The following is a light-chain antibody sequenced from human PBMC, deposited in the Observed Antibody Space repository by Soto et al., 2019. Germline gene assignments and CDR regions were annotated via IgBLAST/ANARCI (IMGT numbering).Light chain of an antibody. V-gene: IGKV3-15*01. CDR2: GAS. CDR1: QSVSSN. CDR3: QQCNNWPPT. Sequence: EIVMTQSPATLSVSPGERATLSCRASQSVSSNLAWYQQKPGQAPRLLIYGASTRATGIPARFSGSGSGTEFTLTISSLQSEDFAVYYCQQCNNWPPTFRQGTKVEIK. J-gene: IGKJ1*01.